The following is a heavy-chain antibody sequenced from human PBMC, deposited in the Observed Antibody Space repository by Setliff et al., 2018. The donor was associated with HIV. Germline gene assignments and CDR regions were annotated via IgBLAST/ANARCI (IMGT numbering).Heavy chain of an antibody. J-gene: IGHJ3*01. CDR3: ARVIRGVYFYDGTGYYYFDD. CDR2: INHSGST. Sequence: SETLSLTCAVYGGSFSSYYWSWIRQPPGKGLEWIGEINHSGSTNYNPSLKSRVTISVDTSKNQFSLKLSSVTARDTAVYYCARVIRGVYFYDGTGYYYFDDWGQGTMVTVSS. V-gene: IGHV4-34*01. D-gene: IGHD3-10*01. CDR1: GGSFSSYY.